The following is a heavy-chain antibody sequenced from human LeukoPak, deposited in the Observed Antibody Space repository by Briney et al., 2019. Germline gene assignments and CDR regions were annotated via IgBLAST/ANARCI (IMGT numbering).Heavy chain of an antibody. CDR3: ARDYYDSSGKLDAFDI. CDR2: IYYSGST. Sequence: TSETLSLTCTVSGGSISGYYWSWIRQPPGKGPEWIGYIYYSGSTNYNPSLKSRVTISVDTSKNQFSLKLSSVTAADTAVYYCARDYYDSSGKLDAFDIWGQGTMVTVSS. V-gene: IGHV4-59*01. J-gene: IGHJ3*02. D-gene: IGHD3-22*01. CDR1: GGSISGYY.